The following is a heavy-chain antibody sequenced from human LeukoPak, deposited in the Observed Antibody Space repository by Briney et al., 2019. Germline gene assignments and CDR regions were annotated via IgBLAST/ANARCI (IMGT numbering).Heavy chain of an antibody. D-gene: IGHD1-1*01. CDR2: ISSSGSTI. CDR3: ARANFPQLEAGGWFDP. V-gene: IGHV3-11*01. CDR1: GFTFSDYY. Sequence: GGSLRLSCAASGFTFSDYYMSWIRQAPGKGLEWVSYISSSGSTIYYADSVKGRFTISRDNAKNSLYLQMNSLRAEDTAVYYCARANFPQLEAGGWFDPWGQGTLVTVSS. J-gene: IGHJ5*02.